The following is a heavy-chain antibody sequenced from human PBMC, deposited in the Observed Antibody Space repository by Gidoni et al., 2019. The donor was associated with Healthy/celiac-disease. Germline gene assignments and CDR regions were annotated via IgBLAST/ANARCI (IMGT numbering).Heavy chain of an antibody. Sequence: EVQLLESGGGLVQPGGSLRLSCAASGFTFSSYAMSWVRQAPGKGLEWVSAISGSGGSTYYADSVKGRFTISRDNSKNTLYLQMNSLRAEDTAVYYCAKDLTQPSGIWFGELPNGNFDYWGQGTLVTVSS. J-gene: IGHJ4*02. CDR3: AKDLTQPSGIWFGELPNGNFDY. CDR2: ISGSGGST. CDR1: GFTFSSYA. D-gene: IGHD3-10*01. V-gene: IGHV3-23*01.